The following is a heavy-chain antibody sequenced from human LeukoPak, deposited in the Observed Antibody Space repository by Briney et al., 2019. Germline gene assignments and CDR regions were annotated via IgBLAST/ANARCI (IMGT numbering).Heavy chain of an antibody. V-gene: IGHV4-4*07. Sequence: SETLSLTCTVSGGSISSYYRSWIRQPAGKGLEWIGRIYTSGSTNYNPSLKSRVTMSVDTSKNQFSLKLSSVTAADTAVYYCARDRSSSGWYSYRYFDLWGRGTLVTVSS. J-gene: IGHJ2*01. CDR1: GGSISSYY. D-gene: IGHD6-19*01. CDR3: ARDRSSSGWYSYRYFDL. CDR2: IYTSGST.